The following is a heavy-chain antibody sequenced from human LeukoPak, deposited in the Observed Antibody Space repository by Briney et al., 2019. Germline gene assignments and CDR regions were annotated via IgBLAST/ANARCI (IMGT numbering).Heavy chain of an antibody. D-gene: IGHD3-10*01. CDR2: IYYSGST. CDR3: ARGGGSGSYYMRPGDY. Sequence: PSETLSLTCTVSGGSISSSSYYWGWIRQPPGKGLEWIGSIYYSGSTYYNPSLKSRVTISVDTSKNQFSLKLSSVTAADTAVYYCARGGGSGSYYMRPGDYWGQGTLVTVSS. J-gene: IGHJ4*02. V-gene: IGHV4-39*07. CDR1: GGSISSSSYY.